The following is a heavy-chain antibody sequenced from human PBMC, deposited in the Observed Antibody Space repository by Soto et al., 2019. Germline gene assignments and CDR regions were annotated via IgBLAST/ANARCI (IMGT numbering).Heavy chain of an antibody. D-gene: IGHD6-19*01. Sequence: SVKVSCKTSGGTFSTYAIYWVRQAPGQGLEWMGAIIPLFGTADYAQKFQGRVTITADESTSTAHMELSSLRSEDTAVYYCARPKGSYSSGYYYFDYWGQGTLVTVSS. CDR2: IIPLFGTA. CDR3: ARPKGSYSSGYYYFDY. J-gene: IGHJ4*02. CDR1: GGTFSTYA. V-gene: IGHV1-69*13.